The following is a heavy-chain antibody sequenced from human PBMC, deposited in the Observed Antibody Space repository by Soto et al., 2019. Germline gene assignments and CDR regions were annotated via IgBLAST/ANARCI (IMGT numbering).Heavy chain of an antibody. CDR3: ARGDYVWGSYRYLSL. D-gene: IGHD3-16*02. Sequence: QVQLQQWGAGLLKPSETLSLTCAVYGGSFSGYYWSWIRQPPGKGLEWIGEINHSGSTNYNPSLKSRVTISVDTSKNQFSLKLSSVTAADTAVYYCARGDYVWGSYRYLSLWGQGTLVTVSS. CDR2: INHSGST. J-gene: IGHJ4*02. CDR1: GGSFSGYY. V-gene: IGHV4-34*01.